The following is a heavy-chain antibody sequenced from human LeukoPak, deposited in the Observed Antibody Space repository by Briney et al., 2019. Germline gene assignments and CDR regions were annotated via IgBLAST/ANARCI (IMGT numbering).Heavy chain of an antibody. J-gene: IGHJ3*02. CDR1: GYTFTSYA. CDR3: ARGSYCSGGSCYGSFDI. D-gene: IGHD2-15*01. V-gene: IGHV1-3*03. Sequence: ASVKVSCKASGYTFTSYAMHWVRQAPGQRLEWMGWINAGNGNTKYSQEFQGRVTITRDTSASTAYMELSSLRSEDMAVYYCARGSYCSGGSCYGSFDIWGQGTMVTVSS. CDR2: INAGNGNT.